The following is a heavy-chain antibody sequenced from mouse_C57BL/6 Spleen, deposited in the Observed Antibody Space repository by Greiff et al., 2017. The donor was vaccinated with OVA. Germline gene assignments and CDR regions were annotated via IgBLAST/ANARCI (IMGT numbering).Heavy chain of an antibody. V-gene: IGHV1-80*01. D-gene: IGHD2-4*01. CDR1: GYAFSSYW. CDR3: ARDDYDRDYAMDY. J-gene: IGHJ4*01. CDR2: IYPGDGDT. Sequence: QVQLKESGAELVKPGASVKISCKASGYAFSSYWMNWVKQRPGKGLEWIGQIYPGDGDTNYNGKFKGKATLTADKSSSTAYMQLSSLTSEDSAVYVCARDDYDRDYAMDYWGQGTSVTVSS.